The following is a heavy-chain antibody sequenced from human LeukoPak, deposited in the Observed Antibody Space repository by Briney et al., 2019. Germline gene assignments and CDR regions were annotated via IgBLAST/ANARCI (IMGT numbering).Heavy chain of an antibody. D-gene: IGHD3-22*01. CDR2: IIPIFGTA. Sequence: SVEVSCKASGGTFSSYAISWVRQAPGQGLEWMGGIIPIFGTANYAQKFQGRVTITADESTSTAYMELSSLRSEDTAVYYCARVFLDSSGYYSRWGQGTLVTVSS. V-gene: IGHV1-69*01. J-gene: IGHJ4*02. CDR1: GGTFSSYA. CDR3: ARVFLDSSGYYSR.